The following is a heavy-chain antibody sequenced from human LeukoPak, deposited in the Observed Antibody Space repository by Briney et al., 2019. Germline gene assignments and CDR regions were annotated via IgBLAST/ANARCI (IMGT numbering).Heavy chain of an antibody. J-gene: IGHJ4*02. CDR1: GFTFDDYA. CDR2: ISRDGGST. Sequence: GGSLRLSCAASGFTFDDYAMHWVRQAPGKGLEWVSLISRDGGSTYYADSVKGRFTISRDNSKNSLYLQMNSLRAEDTALYYASGNIDYWGQGTLVTVSS. CDR3: SGNIDY. D-gene: IGHD3-10*01. V-gene: IGHV3-43D*03.